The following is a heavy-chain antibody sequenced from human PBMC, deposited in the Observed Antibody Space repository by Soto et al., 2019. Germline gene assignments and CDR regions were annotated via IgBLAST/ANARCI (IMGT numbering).Heavy chain of an antibody. CDR1: GFTFSSYA. CDR3: AKDLEGSSPGTPIVGELPENDAFDI. CDR2: ISGSGGST. V-gene: IGHV3-23*01. J-gene: IGHJ3*02. D-gene: IGHD1-26*01. Sequence: GGSLRLSCAASGFTFSSYAMSWVRQAPGKGLEWVSAISGSGGSTYYADSVKGRFTISRDNSKNTLYLQMNSLRAEDTAVYYCAKDLEGSSPGTPIVGELPENDAFDIWGQGTMVTVSS.